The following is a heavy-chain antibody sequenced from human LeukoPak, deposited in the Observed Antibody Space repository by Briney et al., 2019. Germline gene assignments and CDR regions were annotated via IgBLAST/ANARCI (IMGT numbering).Heavy chain of an antibody. CDR2: IIPIFGTA. Sequence: SVKVSCKASGGTFSSYAISWVRQAPGQGLEWMGGIIPIFGTANYAQKFQGRVTITADESTSTAYMELSSLRSEDTAVYYCARDATILVPHFDYWGQGTLVTVSS. V-gene: IGHV1-69*13. CDR1: GGTFSSYA. CDR3: ARDATILVPHFDY. J-gene: IGHJ4*02. D-gene: IGHD2-8*01.